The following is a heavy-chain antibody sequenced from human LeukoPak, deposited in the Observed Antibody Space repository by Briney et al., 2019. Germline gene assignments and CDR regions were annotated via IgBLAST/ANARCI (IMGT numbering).Heavy chain of an antibody. Sequence: GESLKISCKGSGYSFTNYWIGWVRQTPGKGLEWMGIINPDDSEIKYSPSLQGQVTISADKSISTAYLQWSSLKASDTAMYYCARLGYCTRTSCSPFDNWGQGTLVTVSS. CDR3: ARLGYCTRTSCSPFDN. V-gene: IGHV5-51*01. D-gene: IGHD2-2*03. CDR1: GYSFTNYW. CDR2: INPDDSEI. J-gene: IGHJ4*02.